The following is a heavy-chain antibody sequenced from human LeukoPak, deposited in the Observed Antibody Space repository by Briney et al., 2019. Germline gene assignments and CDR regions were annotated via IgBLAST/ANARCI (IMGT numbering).Heavy chain of an antibody. CDR1: GGSINSYY. V-gene: IGHV4-59*01. CDR2: FYYSGST. J-gene: IGHJ5*01. Sequence: PSETLSLTCTVSGGSINSYYWSWTPQPPREGLECIGHFYYSGSTYYKPSLESRVSISEDTAKNQISLQLSSVTAADTAVYYCARGRNLEWFDYWGQGTLVTVSS. CDR3: ARGRNLEWFDY. D-gene: IGHD3-3*01.